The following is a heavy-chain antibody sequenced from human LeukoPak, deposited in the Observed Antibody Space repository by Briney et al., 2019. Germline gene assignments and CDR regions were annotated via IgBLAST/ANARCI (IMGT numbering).Heavy chain of an antibody. V-gene: IGHV3-23*01. CDR3: AKDSRLYSVDY. CDR2: ISGGGGGK. CDR1: GFTFSSYG. J-gene: IGHJ4*02. D-gene: IGHD6-13*01. Sequence: GGSLRLSCAVSGFTFSSYGMSWVRQAPGKGLEWVSAISGGGGGKYYADSVKGRFTISRDNSKNTLYLQMNSLRAEDTAVYYCAKDSRLYSVDYWGQGTLVTVSS.